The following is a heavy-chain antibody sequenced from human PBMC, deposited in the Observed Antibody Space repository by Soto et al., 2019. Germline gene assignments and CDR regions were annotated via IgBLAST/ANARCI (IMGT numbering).Heavy chain of an antibody. CDR3: ARGWGTTVVALDAFDI. V-gene: IGHV3-21*01. Sequence: EVQLVESGGGLVKPGGSLRLSCAASGFTFSTYSMNWVRQAPGKGLEWVSSISSGSTYRYYADSVKGRFTISRDNAKNSLYLQMNSLSAEDTVVFYCARGWGTTVVALDAFDIWGQGTMVTVSS. CDR2: ISSGSTYR. CDR1: GFTFSTYS. D-gene: IGHD2-15*01. J-gene: IGHJ3*02.